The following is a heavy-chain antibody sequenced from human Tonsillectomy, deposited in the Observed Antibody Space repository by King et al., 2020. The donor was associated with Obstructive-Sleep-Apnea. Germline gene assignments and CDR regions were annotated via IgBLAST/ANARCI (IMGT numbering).Heavy chain of an antibody. J-gene: IGHJ4*01. CDR1: GFTFRTYA. CDR2: ISYDGSNK. Sequence: VQLVESGGGVVQPGRSLRLSCAASGFTFRTYAMHWVRQAPGKGLEWVAVISYDGSNKYYADSVKGRFTISRDNSKNTLYLQMNSLRAEDTAVYYCARENPEYSRNFDYWGHGTLVTVSS. V-gene: IGHV3-30*04. CDR3: ARENPEYSRNFDY. D-gene: IGHD6-6*01.